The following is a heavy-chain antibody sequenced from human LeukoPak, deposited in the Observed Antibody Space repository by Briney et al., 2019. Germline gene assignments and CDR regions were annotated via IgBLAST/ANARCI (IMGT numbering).Heavy chain of an antibody. D-gene: IGHD3-10*01. CDR2: ISGSGGST. Sequence: GGSLRLSCAASGFTFSSYAMSWVRQAPGKGLEWVSAISGSGGSTYYADSVKGRFTVSRDNSKNTLYLQMNSLRAEDTAVYYCAKAAITMVRGVNYYFDYWGQGTLVTVSS. CDR3: AKAAITMVRGVNYYFDY. CDR1: GFTFSSYA. J-gene: IGHJ4*02. V-gene: IGHV3-23*01.